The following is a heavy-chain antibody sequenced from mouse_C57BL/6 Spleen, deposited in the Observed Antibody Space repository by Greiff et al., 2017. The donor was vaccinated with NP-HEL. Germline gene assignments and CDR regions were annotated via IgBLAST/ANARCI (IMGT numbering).Heavy chain of an antibody. CDR2: ISYDGSN. V-gene: IGHV3-6*01. J-gene: IGHJ4*01. Sequence: VQLKESGPGLVKPSQSLSLTCSVTGYSITSGYYWNWIRQFPGNKLEWMGYISYDGSNNYNPSLKNRISITRDTSKNQFFLKLNSVTTEDTATYYCAREEIYYGNFSYAMDYWGQGTSVTVSS. D-gene: IGHD2-1*01. CDR1: GYSITSGYY. CDR3: AREEIYYGNFSYAMDY.